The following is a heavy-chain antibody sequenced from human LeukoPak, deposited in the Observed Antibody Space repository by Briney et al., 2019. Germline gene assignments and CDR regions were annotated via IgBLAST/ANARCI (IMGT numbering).Heavy chain of an antibody. CDR1: GFTFSSYA. J-gene: IGHJ5*02. CDR2: ISGSGGST. CDR3: AREVVATTSYNWFDP. Sequence: PGGSLRLSCAAPGFTFSSYAMSWVRQAPGKGLEWVSAISGSGGSTYYADSVKGRFTISRDNSKNTLYLQMNSLRAEDTAVYYCAREVVATTSYNWFDPWGQGTLVTVSS. D-gene: IGHD5-12*01. V-gene: IGHV3-23*01.